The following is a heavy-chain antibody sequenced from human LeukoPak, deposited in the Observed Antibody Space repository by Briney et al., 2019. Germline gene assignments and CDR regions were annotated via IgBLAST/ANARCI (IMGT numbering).Heavy chain of an antibody. J-gene: IGHJ3*02. CDR1: GGSISSYY. V-gene: IGHV4-59*01. Sequence: TSETLSLTCTVSGGSISSYYWSWIRQPPGKGLEWIGYIYYSGSTNHNPSLKSRVTISVDTSKNQFSLKLSSVTAADTAVYYCARVSYYDILTGYKDAFDIWGQGTMVTVSS. CDR2: IYYSGST. CDR3: ARVSYYDILTGYKDAFDI. D-gene: IGHD3-9*01.